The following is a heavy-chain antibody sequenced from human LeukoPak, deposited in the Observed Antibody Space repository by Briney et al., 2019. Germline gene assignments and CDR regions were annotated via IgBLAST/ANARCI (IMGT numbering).Heavy chain of an antibody. V-gene: IGHV3-21*01. CDR1: RFTFSSYS. CDR2: ISGTSHYI. D-gene: IGHD3-10*01. Sequence: TGGSLRLSCAASRFTFSSYSTNWVRQAPGKGLEWVSSISGTSHYIYYADSVKGRFTISRDNAKNSLYLQMNSLRAEDTAVYYCARDEERYYGSGRDYMDVWGKGTTVTVSS. J-gene: IGHJ6*03. CDR3: ARDEERYYGSGRDYMDV.